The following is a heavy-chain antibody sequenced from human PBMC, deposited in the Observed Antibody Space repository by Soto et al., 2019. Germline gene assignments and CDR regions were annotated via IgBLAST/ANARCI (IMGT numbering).Heavy chain of an antibody. CDR3: ARHEGWTGPDQ. Sequence: SDTRYLTCAVSGASIGSGGWWSWVRQPPGKGLEWIAEIFHDGNTNYSPSLKSRVTISVDKSQNQFSLNVYSVTAADTAVYYCARHEGWTGPDQWGQGTLVTVSS. V-gene: IGHV4-4*02. J-gene: IGHJ5*02. D-gene: IGHD2-8*02. CDR2: IFHDGNT. CDR1: GASIGSGGW.